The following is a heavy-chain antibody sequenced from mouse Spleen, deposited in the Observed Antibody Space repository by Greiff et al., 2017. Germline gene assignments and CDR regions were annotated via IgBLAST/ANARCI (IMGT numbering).Heavy chain of an antibody. CDR2: IDPSDSET. CDR3: ARWANAWFAY. V-gene: IGHV1-52*01. CDR1: GYTFTSYW. Sequence: VKLQQPGAELVRPGSSVKLSCKASGYTFTSYWMHWVKQRPIQGLEWIGNIDPSDSETHYNQKFKDKATLTVDKSSSTAYMQLSSLTSEDSAVYYCARWANAWFAYWGQGTLVTVSA. D-gene: IGHD3-1*01. J-gene: IGHJ3*01.